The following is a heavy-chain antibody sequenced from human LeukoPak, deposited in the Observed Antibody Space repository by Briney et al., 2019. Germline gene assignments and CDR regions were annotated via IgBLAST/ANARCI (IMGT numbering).Heavy chain of an antibody. CDR1: GFTFSNYA. CDR2: ISGSDDGT. V-gene: IGHV3-23*01. Sequence: GGSLRLSCAASGFTFSNYAMSWVRQAPGKGLEWVSIISGSDDGTYFADSVKGRFTLSRDNSKNTLHLQMNSLRVEDTAVYYCAKGTYYYASSGFYPYYFDYWGQGTLVTVSS. CDR3: AKGTYYYASSGFYPYYFDY. D-gene: IGHD3-22*01. J-gene: IGHJ4*02.